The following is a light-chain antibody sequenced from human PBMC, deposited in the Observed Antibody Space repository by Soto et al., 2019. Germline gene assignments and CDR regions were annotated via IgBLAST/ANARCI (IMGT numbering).Light chain of an antibody. CDR3: HQRQSWPRT. Sequence: TQSPSTLSASVGDRVTITSRASEDIRTWLAWYQHRPGQAPRLLIYQTSIRAAGIPARFSASGTGTDFTLTISDVQPEDFAVYYCHQRQSWPRTFGQGTKVDIK. CDR2: QTS. J-gene: IGKJ1*01. V-gene: IGKV3D-11*01. CDR1: EDIRTW.